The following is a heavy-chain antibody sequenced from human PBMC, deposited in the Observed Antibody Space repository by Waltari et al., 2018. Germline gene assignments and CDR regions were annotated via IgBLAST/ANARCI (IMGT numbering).Heavy chain of an antibody. Sequence: EVQLVESGGGLVQPGGSLRLAWSASGFPFRGYSRNWVRQAPGKGPEWISYINSGSTTISYADSVRGRFTISRDNAKSFLYLDLFSLRAEDTAVYYCVRDPYHDPSGYPGYWGQGTLVTVSS. CDR2: INSGSTTI. CDR3: VRDPYHDPSGYPGY. V-gene: IGHV3-48*01. D-gene: IGHD3-22*01. J-gene: IGHJ4*02. CDR1: GFPFRGYS.